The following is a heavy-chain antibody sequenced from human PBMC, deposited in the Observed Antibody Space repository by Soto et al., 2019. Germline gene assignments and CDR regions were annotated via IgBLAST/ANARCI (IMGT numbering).Heavy chain of an antibody. J-gene: IGHJ4*02. Sequence: QVQLVESGGGVVQPGRSLRLSCAASGFTFSSYGMHWVRQAPGKGLEWVAVIWYDGSNKYYADSVKGRFTISRDNSKITLYRLINNLRAEDTAVYYCASESYDSGSFDYWGQGTLVTVSS. CDR3: ASESYDSGSFDY. CDR1: GFTFSSYG. D-gene: IGHD3-10*01. V-gene: IGHV3-33*01. CDR2: IWYDGSNK.